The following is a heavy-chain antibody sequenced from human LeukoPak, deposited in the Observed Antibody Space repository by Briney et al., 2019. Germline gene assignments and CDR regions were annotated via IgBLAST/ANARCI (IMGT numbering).Heavy chain of an antibody. J-gene: IGHJ3*02. D-gene: IGHD3-16*01. Sequence: SETLSLTCTVSGGSISSNYWSWIRQPAGKGLEWIGRIYTSGSTNYNPSLKSRVTMSVDTSKNQFSLKLSSVTAADTAVYYCASGGGGVLGSAFDIWGQGTMVTVSS. CDR3: ASGGGGVLGSAFDI. V-gene: IGHV4-4*07. CDR1: GGSISSNY. CDR2: IYTSGST.